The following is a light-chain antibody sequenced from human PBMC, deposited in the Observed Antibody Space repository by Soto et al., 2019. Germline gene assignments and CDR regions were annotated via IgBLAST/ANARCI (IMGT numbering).Light chain of an antibody. Sequence: EIVLTQSPATLSLSPGERATLSCRASQSVSSYLAWYQQKPGQAPRLLIYGASNRATGIPARFSGSGSGTDFTLTISSLEPEEFAVYYCQQRGNWPRTFGQGTKVEIK. J-gene: IGKJ1*01. CDR2: GAS. CDR1: QSVSSY. CDR3: QQRGNWPRT. V-gene: IGKV3-11*01.